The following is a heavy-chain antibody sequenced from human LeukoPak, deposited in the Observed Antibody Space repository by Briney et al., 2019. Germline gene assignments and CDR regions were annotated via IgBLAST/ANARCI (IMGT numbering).Heavy chain of an antibody. D-gene: IGHD3-22*01. V-gene: IGHV3-23*01. CDR2: ISGSGDST. CDR3: AKMYYYDNSGPAFDI. CDR1: GFTFSSYA. J-gene: IGHJ3*02. Sequence: GGSLRLSCAASGFTFSSYAMTWVRQAPGKGLEWVSTISGSGDSTFYADSVKGRFTISRDNSKNTLYLQMNSLRAEDTAVYYCAKMYYYDNSGPAFDIWGRGTMVTVSS.